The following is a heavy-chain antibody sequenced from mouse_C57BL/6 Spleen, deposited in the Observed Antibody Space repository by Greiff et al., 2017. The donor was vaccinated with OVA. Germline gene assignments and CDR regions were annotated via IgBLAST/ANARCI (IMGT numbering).Heavy chain of an antibody. Sequence: QVQLQQPGAELVKPGASVKLSCKASGYTLTSYWMHWVKQRPGQGLEWIGMIHPNSGSTNYNEKFKSKATLTVDKSSSTAYMQLSSLTSEDSAVYYCARAPITTDWYFDVWGTGTTVTVSS. CDR3: ARAPITTDWYFDV. V-gene: IGHV1-64*01. CDR1: GYTLTSYW. D-gene: IGHD1-2*01. CDR2: IHPNSGST. J-gene: IGHJ1*03.